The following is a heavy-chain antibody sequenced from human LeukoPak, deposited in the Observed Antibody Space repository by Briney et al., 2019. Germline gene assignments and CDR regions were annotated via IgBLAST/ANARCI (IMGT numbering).Heavy chain of an antibody. Sequence: GGSLRLSCAASGFTFSSYAMSWVRQAPGKGLEWVSAISGSGGSTYYADSVKGRFTISRDNSKNTLYLQMNSLRAEDTAVYYCAKDLLTIFGVVNDPYFDYWGQGTLVTVSS. CDR2: ISGSGGST. D-gene: IGHD3-3*01. CDR1: GFTFSSYA. CDR3: AKDLLTIFGVVNDPYFDY. V-gene: IGHV3-23*01. J-gene: IGHJ4*02.